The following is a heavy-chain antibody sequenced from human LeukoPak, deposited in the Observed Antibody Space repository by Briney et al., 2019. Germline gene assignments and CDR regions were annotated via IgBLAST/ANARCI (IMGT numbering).Heavy chain of an antibody. V-gene: IGHV1-8*03. CDR2: MNPNSGNT. CDR3: ARVFAGNNWFDP. CDR1: GGTFSSYA. J-gene: IGHJ5*02. Sequence: ASVKVSCKASGGTFSSYAINWVRQATGQGLEWMGWMNPNSGNTGYAQKFQGRVTITRNTSISTAYMELSSLRSEDTAVYYCARVFAGNNWFDPWGQGTLVTVSS. D-gene: IGHD1-1*01.